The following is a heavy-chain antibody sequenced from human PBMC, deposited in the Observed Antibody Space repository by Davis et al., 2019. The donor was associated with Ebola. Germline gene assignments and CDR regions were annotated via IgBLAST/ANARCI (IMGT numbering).Heavy chain of an antibody. D-gene: IGHD1-14*01. CDR2: ISSSSSYI. CDR1: GFTFSSYS. J-gene: IGHJ6*02. V-gene: IGHV3-21*01. CDR3: ARDLPDYYYYYGVDV. Sequence: GESLKISCAASGFTFSSYSMNWVRQAPGKGLEWVSSISSSSSYIYYADSVKGRFTISRDNAKNSLYLQMNSLRAEDTAVYYCARDLPDYYYYYGVDVWGQGTTVTVSS.